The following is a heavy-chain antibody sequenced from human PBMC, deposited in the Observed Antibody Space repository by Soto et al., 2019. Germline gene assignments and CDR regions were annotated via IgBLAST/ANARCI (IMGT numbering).Heavy chain of an antibody. CDR3: TTVHYYGSGLHFDY. J-gene: IGHJ4*02. D-gene: IGHD3-10*01. V-gene: IGHV3-15*07. CDR1: GFTFSNAW. CDR2: IKSKTDGATT. Sequence: EVQLVESGGGLVKPGGSLRLSCAASGFTFSNAWMNWVRQAPGKGLEWVGRIKSKTDGATTDYAAPVKGRFTISRDDSKNTLYLQMNSLKTEDTAVYYCTTVHYYGSGLHFDYWGQGTLVTVSS.